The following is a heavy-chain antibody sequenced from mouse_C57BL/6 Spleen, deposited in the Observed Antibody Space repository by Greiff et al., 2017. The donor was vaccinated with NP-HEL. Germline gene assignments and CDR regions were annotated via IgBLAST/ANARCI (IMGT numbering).Heavy chain of an antibody. CDR3: ARHALLEYAMDY. CDR1: GYTFTEYT. V-gene: IGHV1-62-2*01. D-gene: IGHD2-1*01. J-gene: IGHJ4*01. CDR2: FYPGSGSI. Sequence: QVHVKQSGAELVKPGASVKLSCKASGYTFTEYTIHWVKQRSGQGLEWIGWFYPGSGSIKYNEKFKDKATLTADKSSSTVYMELSRLTSEDSAVYFCARHALLEYAMDYWGQGTSVTGSS.